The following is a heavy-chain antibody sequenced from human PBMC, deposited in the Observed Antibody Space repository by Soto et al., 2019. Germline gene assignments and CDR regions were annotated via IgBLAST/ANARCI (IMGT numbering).Heavy chain of an antibody. CDR3: ARRVSDHAFFDF. D-gene: IGHD2-8*01. Sequence: ESLKISCKGSGYNFAGYWIAWVRQMPGKGLELMGIIYPSDSDTRYRPSFQGQVTIPADKSISTAYLQWNTLKASDTAIYYCARRVSDHAFFDFWGQGTPVIVSS. CDR2: IYPSDSDT. CDR1: GYNFAGYW. V-gene: IGHV5-51*01. J-gene: IGHJ4*02.